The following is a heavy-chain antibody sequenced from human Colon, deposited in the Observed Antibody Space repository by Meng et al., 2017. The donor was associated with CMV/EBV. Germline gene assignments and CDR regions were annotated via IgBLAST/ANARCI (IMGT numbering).Heavy chain of an antibody. CDR1: GASITSYY. CDR2: VYISGNT. J-gene: IGHJ4*02. V-gene: IGHV4-4*07. Sequence: VQLRDAGPGLVKTSETLSLTCTVSGASITSYYWSWIRQPAGKGLEWIGRVYISGNTNYNPSLKSRVTMSIDTSKNQLSLNIRSVTAADTAVYYCARDSNLSGLAYWGQGTLVTVSS. D-gene: IGHD3-10*01. CDR3: ARDSNLSGLAY.